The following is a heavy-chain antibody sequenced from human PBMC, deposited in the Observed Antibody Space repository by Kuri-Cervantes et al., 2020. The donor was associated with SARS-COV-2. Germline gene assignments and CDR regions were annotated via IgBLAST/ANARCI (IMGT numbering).Heavy chain of an antibody. V-gene: IGHV3-30*18. CDR3: AKDGAGAHDF. CDR1: GFNFSRTD. Sequence: GGSLRLSCAASGFNFSRTDMHWVRQAPGKGLEWVAVISHDGKNKKCIASGKGRFTISRDNSQNTLYLQMRSLRPEDTAMYYCAKDGAGAHDFWGQGTLVTVSS. CDR2: ISHDGKNK. D-gene: IGHD4/OR15-4a*01. J-gene: IGHJ4*02.